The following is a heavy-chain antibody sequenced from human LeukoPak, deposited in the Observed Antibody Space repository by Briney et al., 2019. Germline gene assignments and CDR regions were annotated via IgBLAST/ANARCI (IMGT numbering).Heavy chain of an antibody. J-gene: IGHJ4*02. CDR2: IKTKTEGGTT. Sequence: GGSLRLSCAASGFTFSNAWMNWVRQAPGKGLEWVGRIKTKTEGGTTDYAAPVKGRFTISRNDSKNTVYLQMNSLKTEDTAVYYCASYGSGSHDYWGQGSLVTVSS. CDR1: GFTFSNAW. CDR3: ASYGSGSHDY. V-gene: IGHV3-15*01. D-gene: IGHD3-10*01.